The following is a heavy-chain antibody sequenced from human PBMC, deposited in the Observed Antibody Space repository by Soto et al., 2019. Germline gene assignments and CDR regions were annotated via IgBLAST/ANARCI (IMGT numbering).Heavy chain of an antibody. CDR2: IKNRADGGTT. Sequence: EVQLVESGGDLVKPGGCLRLSCAASGITFTNAWMSWVRQVPGKGLEWVGRIKNRADGGTTDYAAPVRGRFTISRDDSRNTLFLQMNSLEPXXXXXXXCTTEPGDYEDFCGQGTLVTVSS. V-gene: IGHV3-15*01. D-gene: IGHD4-17*01. CDR3: TTEPGDYEDF. J-gene: IGHJ4*02. CDR1: GITFTNAW.